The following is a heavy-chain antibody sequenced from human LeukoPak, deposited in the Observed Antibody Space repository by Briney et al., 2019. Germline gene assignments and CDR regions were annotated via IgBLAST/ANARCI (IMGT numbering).Heavy chain of an antibody. CDR1: GFTFSNYY. CDR3: ARGLRYFDWPI. D-gene: IGHD3-9*01. CDR2: IYYSGST. J-gene: IGHJ3*02. V-gene: IGHV4-59*01. Sequence: LRLXCAASGFTFSNYYMGWIRLPPGKGLEWIGYIYYSGSTNYNPSLKSRVTISVDTSKNQFSLKLSSVTAADTAVYYCARGLRYFDWPIWGQGTMVTVSS.